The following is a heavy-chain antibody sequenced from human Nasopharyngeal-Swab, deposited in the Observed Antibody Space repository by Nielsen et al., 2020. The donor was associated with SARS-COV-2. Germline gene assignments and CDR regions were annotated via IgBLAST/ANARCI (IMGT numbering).Heavy chain of an antibody. V-gene: IGHV1-2*06. D-gene: IGHD3-16*01. CDR3: ARGGDAWGVEGLYALDV. J-gene: IGHJ6*02. CDR2: ISAKTVGT. CDR1: GYTFPDYW. Sequence: ASVKVSCKASGYTFPDYWMHWVRQAPGQGLEWMGRISAKTVGTDYAQIFQGRVTMTRDTSITTVYMELGRLRSDDTAVYYCARGGDAWGVEGLYALDVWGQGTTVTVSS.